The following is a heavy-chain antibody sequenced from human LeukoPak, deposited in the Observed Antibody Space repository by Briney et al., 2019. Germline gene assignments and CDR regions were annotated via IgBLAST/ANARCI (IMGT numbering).Heavy chain of an antibody. J-gene: IGHJ4*01. Sequence: PSETLSLTCTVSGDSISSTSYYWDRIRQPPGKGLEWIGSIYNSGTTYYNPSLKSRVTISVDTSKNQFSLKVSSVTAADTAVYYCASRVYGLGSFNYWGQGTLVTVSS. CDR1: GDSISSTSYY. CDR3: ASRVYGLGSFNY. V-gene: IGHV4-39*01. D-gene: IGHD3-10*01. CDR2: IYNSGTT.